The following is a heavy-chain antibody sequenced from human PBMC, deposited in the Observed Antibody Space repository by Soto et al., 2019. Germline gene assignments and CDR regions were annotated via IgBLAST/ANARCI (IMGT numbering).Heavy chain of an antibody. V-gene: IGHV3-23*01. Sequence: PGWSLGISCAASGLICSSYDMSLFLQAPGKGLEWVSTILVGGSTHYEDSVKGRFTISRDTSKNTVYLQMNSLTAGDTAMYYCAKATATGGGAFEICGQGTMVTVSS. CDR2: ILVGGST. CDR1: GLICSSYD. CDR3: AKATATGGGAFEI. J-gene: IGHJ3*02. D-gene: IGHD2-8*02.